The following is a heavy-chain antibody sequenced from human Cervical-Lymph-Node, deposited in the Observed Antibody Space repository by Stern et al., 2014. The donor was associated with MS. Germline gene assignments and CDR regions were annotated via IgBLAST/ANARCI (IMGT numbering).Heavy chain of an antibody. J-gene: IGHJ4*02. CDR2: IHPGDSDT. Sequence: EVQLVESGAEVKKPGESLKISCKGSGYSFTSYWIGWVRQMPGKGLEWMGIIHPGDSDTRYSPSFQGQVTISADKSISTAYLQWSSLKASDTAMYYCARHSLADYYDSSGLDYWGQGTLVTVSS. V-gene: IGHV5-51*01. CDR3: ARHSLADYYDSSGLDY. CDR1: GYSFTSYW. D-gene: IGHD3-22*01.